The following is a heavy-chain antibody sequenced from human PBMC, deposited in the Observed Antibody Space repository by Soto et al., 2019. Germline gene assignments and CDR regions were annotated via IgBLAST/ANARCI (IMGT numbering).Heavy chain of an antibody. Sequence: GASVRVSCKASGYTFVDYALHWVRQAPGRGLEWVGSLKPNTGNIKYSHQFEHRVSISRDTATSTAYMELRGLRSEDTAVYFCTIEAVVAVNWFDPWG. D-gene: IGHD6-19*01. CDR1: GYTFVDYA. V-gene: IGHV1-3*01. CDR2: LKPNTGNI. CDR3: TIEAVVAVNWFDP. J-gene: IGHJ5*02.